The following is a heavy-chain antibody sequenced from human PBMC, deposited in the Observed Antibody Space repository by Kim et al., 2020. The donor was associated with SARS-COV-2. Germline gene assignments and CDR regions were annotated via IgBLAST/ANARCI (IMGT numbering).Heavy chain of an antibody. D-gene: IGHD6-19*01. CDR3: ARDKKGWAYVYYYYYGMDV. Sequence: GGSLRLSCAASGFTFSSYWMSWVRQAPGKGLEWVANIKQDGSEKYYVDSVKGRFTISRDNAKNSLYLQMNSLRAEDTAVYYCARDKKGWAYVYYYYYGMDVWGQGTTVTVSS. J-gene: IGHJ6*02. CDR1: GFTFSSYW. CDR2: IKQDGSEK. V-gene: IGHV3-7*01.